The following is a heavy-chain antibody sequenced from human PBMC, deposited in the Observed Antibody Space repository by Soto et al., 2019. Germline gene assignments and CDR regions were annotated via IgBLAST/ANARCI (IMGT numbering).Heavy chain of an antibody. J-gene: IGHJ4*02. D-gene: IGHD1-1*01. CDR2: IKEDGSEK. CDR1: GFTFSHYW. V-gene: IGHV3-7*01. Sequence: EVQLVESGGGLVQPGGSLRLSCAASGFTFSHYWMSWVRQAPGKGLEWVANIKEDGSEKYYVDSVKGRFTISRDNAKNSLYLQMHSLRAEDTAVYYCARVSTTIRQIFDYWGQGTLVTVSS. CDR3: ARVSTTIRQIFDY.